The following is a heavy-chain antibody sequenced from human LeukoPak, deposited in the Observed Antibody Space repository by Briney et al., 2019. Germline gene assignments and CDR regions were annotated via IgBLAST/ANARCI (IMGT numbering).Heavy chain of an antibody. J-gene: IGHJ4*02. Sequence: SETLSLTCTVSGGSISSSSYYWGWLRQPPGKGLEWIGSIYYSGSTYYNPSLKSRVTISVDTSKNQFSLKLSSVTAADTAVYYCAREGEAAAGMDYWGQGTLVTVSS. CDR3: AREGEAAAGMDY. CDR1: GGSISSSSYY. V-gene: IGHV4-39*07. CDR2: IYYSGST. D-gene: IGHD6-13*01.